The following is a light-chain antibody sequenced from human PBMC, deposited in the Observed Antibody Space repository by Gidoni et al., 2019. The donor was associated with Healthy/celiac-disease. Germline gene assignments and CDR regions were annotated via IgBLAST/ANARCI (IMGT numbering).Light chain of an antibody. CDR1: QSLLHSNGYNY. Sequence: DSVMTQSPLSLPVTPGEPASISCRSSQSLLHSNGYNYLDWYLQKPGQSPQLLIYLGSNRASGVPYRFSGSGSGTDFTLKISRVEAEDVGVYYCLQALQTPRTFGQGTKVEIK. V-gene: IGKV2-28*01. J-gene: IGKJ1*01. CDR2: LGS. CDR3: LQALQTPRT.